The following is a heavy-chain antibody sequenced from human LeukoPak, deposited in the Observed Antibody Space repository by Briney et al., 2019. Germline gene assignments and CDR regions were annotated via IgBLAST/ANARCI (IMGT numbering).Heavy chain of an antibody. Sequence: GGSLRLSCEASGFTFSSYTMRWVRQAPGKGLEWVSSIGGNSDWTAYADSVKGRFTISRDNSRNILYVRMNSLRAEDTALYYCAKAKAGDYYFDYWGQGTLVTVSS. D-gene: IGHD4-17*01. CDR1: GFTFSSYT. J-gene: IGHJ4*02. CDR2: IGGNSDWT. V-gene: IGHV3-23*01. CDR3: AKAKAGDYYFDY.